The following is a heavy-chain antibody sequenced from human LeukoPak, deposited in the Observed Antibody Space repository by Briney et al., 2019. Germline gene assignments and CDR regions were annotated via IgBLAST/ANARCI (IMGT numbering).Heavy chain of an antibody. CDR1: GYTFTGYY. CDR2: INPNSGGT. J-gene: IGHJ6*03. D-gene: IGHD1-26*01. V-gene: IGHV1-2*02. CDR3: AELGGTIHYYYYMDV. Sequence: ASVKVSCKASGYTFTGYYMHWVRQAPGQGLEWMGWINPNSGGTNYAQKFQGRVTMTRDTAISTAYMELSRLRSDDTAVYYCAELGGTIHYYYYMDVWGKGTTVTVSS.